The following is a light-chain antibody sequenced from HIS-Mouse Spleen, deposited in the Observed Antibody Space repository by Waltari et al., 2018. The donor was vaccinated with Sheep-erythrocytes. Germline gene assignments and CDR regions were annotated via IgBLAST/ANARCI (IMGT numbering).Light chain of an antibody. Sequence: DIVMTQSPDSLAVSLGERATINSTSSHSVFYSSNNKNYLAWYQQKPGQPPKLLIYWASTRESGVPDRFSGSGSGTDFTLTISSLQAEDVAVYYCQQYYSTLTFGGGTKVEIK. J-gene: IGKJ4*01. CDR3: QQYYSTLT. CDR2: WAS. CDR1: HSVFYSSNNKNY. V-gene: IGKV4-1*01.